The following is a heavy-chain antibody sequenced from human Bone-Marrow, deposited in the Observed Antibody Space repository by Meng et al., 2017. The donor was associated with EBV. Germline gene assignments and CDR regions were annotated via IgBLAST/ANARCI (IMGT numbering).Heavy chain of an antibody. Sequence: EVQLVQSGAEVKKPXXTVKSXGKVSGYTFTDYYMHWVQQAPGKGLEWMGLVDPEDGETIYAEKFQGRVTITADTSTDTAYMELSSLRSEDTAVYYCATVSRSGSFPFDYWGQGTLGTVSS. CDR1: GYTFTDYY. CDR2: VDPEDGET. J-gene: IGHJ4*02. D-gene: IGHD1-26*01. CDR3: ATVSRSGSFPFDY. V-gene: IGHV1-69-2*01.